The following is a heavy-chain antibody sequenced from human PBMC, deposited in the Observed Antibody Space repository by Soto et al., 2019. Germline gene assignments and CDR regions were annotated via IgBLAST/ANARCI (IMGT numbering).Heavy chain of an antibody. CDR1: GFTFTSSA. Sequence: ASVKVSCKASGFTFTSSAVQWVRQARGQRLEWIGWIVVGSGNTNYAQKFQERVTITRDMSTSTAHMELSSLRSEDTAVYYCAARNWNDGRNDAFDIWGQGTMVTV. CDR2: IVVGSGNT. J-gene: IGHJ3*02. V-gene: IGHV1-58*01. D-gene: IGHD1-20*01. CDR3: AARNWNDGRNDAFDI.